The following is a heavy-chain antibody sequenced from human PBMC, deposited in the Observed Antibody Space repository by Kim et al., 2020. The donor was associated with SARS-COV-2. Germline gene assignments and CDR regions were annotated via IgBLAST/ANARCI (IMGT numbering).Heavy chain of an antibody. V-gene: IGHV3-30-3*01. CDR3: ARDYCSSNSCYIDV. Sequence: GGSLRLSCAASGFSFNNSPMHWVRQAPGKGLEWVTFISYDGSNELYAESVKGRFTISRDNSKNTLYVQMNSLRSEDTAIYYCARDYCSSNSCYIDVWGPGTAVTVSS. CDR2: ISYDGSNE. D-gene: IGHD2-2*01. CDR1: GFSFNNSP. J-gene: IGHJ6*02.